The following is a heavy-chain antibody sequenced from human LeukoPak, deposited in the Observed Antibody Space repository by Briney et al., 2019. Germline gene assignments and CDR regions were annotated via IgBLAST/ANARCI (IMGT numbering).Heavy chain of an antibody. CDR3: ARGFGDWGLSWFDP. D-gene: IGHD3-10*01. V-gene: IGHV4-59*01. CDR1: GGSISNYY. Sequence: SETLSLTCTVSGGSISNYYWTWIRQPPGKGLEWIGYIHYSGSTNYNPSLKSRVTLTVDTSKNQFSLNLSSVTATDTAVYYCARGFGDWGLSWFDPWGQGTLVTVSS. J-gene: IGHJ5*02. CDR2: IHYSGST.